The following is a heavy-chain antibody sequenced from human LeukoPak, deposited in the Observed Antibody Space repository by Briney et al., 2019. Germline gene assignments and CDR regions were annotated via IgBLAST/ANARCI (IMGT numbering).Heavy chain of an antibody. Sequence: PGGSLRLSCAASGFTFSSYSMNWVRQPPGKGLEWIGYIYYSGGTNYNPSLKSRVTISVDTSKNQFSLKLSSVTAADTAVYYCARRGGYSSSNYYYYGMDVWGQGTTVTVSS. V-gene: IGHV4-59*08. CDR3: ARRGGYSSSNYYYYGMDV. CDR1: GFTFSSYS. D-gene: IGHD6-13*01. J-gene: IGHJ6*02. CDR2: IYYSGGT.